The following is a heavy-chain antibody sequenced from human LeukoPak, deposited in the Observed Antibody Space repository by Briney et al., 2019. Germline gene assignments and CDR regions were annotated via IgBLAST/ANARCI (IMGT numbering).Heavy chain of an antibody. V-gene: IGHV4-59*11. Sequence: PSETLSLTCAVSGGSITSLYCNWIRQPPGKGLEWIGYIYKSETTNYSPSLRSRVTISADTSKNQFSLKLSSVTAADTAVYYCARLSVSMFGVVRNWFDPWGQGTLVTVSS. CDR3: ARLSVSMFGVVRNWFDP. D-gene: IGHD3-3*01. CDR1: GGSITSLY. J-gene: IGHJ5*02. CDR2: IYKSETT.